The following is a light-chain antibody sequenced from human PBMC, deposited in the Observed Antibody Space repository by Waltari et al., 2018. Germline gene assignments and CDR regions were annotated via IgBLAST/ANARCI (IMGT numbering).Light chain of an antibody. CDR2: GTM. V-gene: IGLV1-40*01. CDR3: QSYDSSLSGFWV. Sequence: QSVLTQPPSVSGAPGQRVTSSCTGSSSNLWAGYDVHWYQQLPGTAPKLPIHGTMNRPPGVPDRFSGSKSCTSASLAITGLQAEDEADYYCQSYDSSLSGFWVFGGGTKLTVL. J-gene: IGLJ3*02. CDR1: SSNLWAGYD.